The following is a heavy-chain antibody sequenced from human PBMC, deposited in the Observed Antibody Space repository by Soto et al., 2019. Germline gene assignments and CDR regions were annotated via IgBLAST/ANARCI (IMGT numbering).Heavy chain of an antibody. CDR3: ARDRGYSYGNWFDP. Sequence: ASVKVSCKASGYTFTGYYMHWVRQAPGQGLEWMGWINPNSGGTNYAQKFQGWVTMTRDTSISTAYMELSRLRSDDTAVYYCARDRGYSYGNWFDPWGQGTLVTVSS. D-gene: IGHD5-18*01. CDR1: GYTFTGYY. J-gene: IGHJ5*02. V-gene: IGHV1-2*04. CDR2: INPNSGGT.